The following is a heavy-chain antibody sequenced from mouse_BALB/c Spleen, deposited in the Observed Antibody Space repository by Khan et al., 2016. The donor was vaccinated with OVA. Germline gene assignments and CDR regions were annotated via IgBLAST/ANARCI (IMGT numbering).Heavy chain of an antibody. CDR3: NRIYRSDFDY. V-gene: IGHV1-20*02. J-gene: IGHJ2*01. Sequence: EVQLQESGPELVRPGASVKISCKASGYSFTGYFMNWVMQSHGKSLEWIGRINPHIGETFYNQRFKDKATLTVDESSSTAHMELRSLASEDSAVYYWNRIYRSDFDYWGQGTNLTVSS. D-gene: IGHD1-1*01. CDR1: GYSFTGYF. CDR2: INPHIGET.